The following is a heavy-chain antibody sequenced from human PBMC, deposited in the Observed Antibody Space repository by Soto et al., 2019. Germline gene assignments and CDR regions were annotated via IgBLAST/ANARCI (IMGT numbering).Heavy chain of an antibody. CDR3: TFDP. J-gene: IGHJ5*02. CDR2: IYYSGRT. V-gene: IGHV4-39*01. CDR1: GGSVRSSTYY. Sequence: SETLSLTCTVSGGSVRSSTYYWGWIRQAPGKGLEWIASIYYSGRTHNNPALKSRVTMSVDTYTNQFSLKMNAVTAADTAVYYCTFDPWGQGTLVTVSS.